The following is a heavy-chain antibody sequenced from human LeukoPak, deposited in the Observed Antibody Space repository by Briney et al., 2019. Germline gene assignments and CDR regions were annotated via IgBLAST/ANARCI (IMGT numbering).Heavy chain of an antibody. D-gene: IGHD3-22*01. CDR3: ARDRYYDSSGYYYFGFFDY. V-gene: IGHV1-2*02. Sequence: ASVKVSCKASGGTFSSYAISWVRQAPGQGLEWMGWINPNSGGTNYAQKFQGRVTMTRDTSISTAYMELSRLRSDDTAVYYCARDRYYDSSGYYYFGFFDYWGQGTLVTVSS. J-gene: IGHJ4*02. CDR2: INPNSGGT. CDR1: GGTFSSYA.